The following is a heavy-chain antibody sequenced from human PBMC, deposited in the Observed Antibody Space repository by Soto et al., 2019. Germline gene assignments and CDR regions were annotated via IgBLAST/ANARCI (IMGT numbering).Heavy chain of an antibody. V-gene: IGHV3-23*01. CDR2: ISGSGGST. D-gene: IGHD3-3*01. J-gene: IGHJ4*02. CDR3: ANDGVTIFGVVIPPSDY. Sequence: GGSLRLSCAASGFTFSSYAMSWVRQAPGKGLEWVSAISGSGGSTYYADSVKGRFTISRDNSKNTLYLQMNSLRAEDTAVYYCANDGVTIFGVVIPPSDYWGQGTLVTVSS. CDR1: GFTFSSYA.